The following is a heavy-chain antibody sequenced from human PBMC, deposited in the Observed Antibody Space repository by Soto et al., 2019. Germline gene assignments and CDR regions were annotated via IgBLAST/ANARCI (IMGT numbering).Heavy chain of an antibody. V-gene: IGHV4-34*01. Sequence: SETLSLTCAVYGGSFSGYYWSWIRQPPGKGLEWIGEINHSGSTNYNPSLKSRVTISVDTSKNQFSLKLSSVTAADTAVYYCARGLGRYYDFWSGYLGYNWFDPWGQGTLVS. J-gene: IGHJ5*02. CDR3: ARGLGRYYDFWSGYLGYNWFDP. CDR2: INHSGST. D-gene: IGHD3-3*01. CDR1: GGSFSGYY.